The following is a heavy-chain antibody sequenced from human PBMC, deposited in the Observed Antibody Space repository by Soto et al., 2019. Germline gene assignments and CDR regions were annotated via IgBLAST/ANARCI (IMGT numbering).Heavy chain of an antibody. J-gene: IGHJ4*02. CDR2: IYYSGST. V-gene: IGHV4-59*01. CDR1: GGSISSYY. D-gene: IGHD3-22*01. CDR3: ARATYYYDCSGYYGYYFDY. Sequence: SETLSLTCTASGGSISSYYWSWIRQPPGKGLEWIGYIYYSGSTNYNSSLKSRVTISVDTSKNQLSLKLSSVTAADTAVYYCARATYYYDCSGYYGYYFDYWGQGTLVNVSS.